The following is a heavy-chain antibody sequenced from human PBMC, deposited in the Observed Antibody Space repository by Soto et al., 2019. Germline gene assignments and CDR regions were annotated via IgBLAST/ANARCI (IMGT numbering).Heavy chain of an antibody. V-gene: IGHV4-34*01. Sequence: LSLTCGVYGASFTSNYWSWVRQPPAKGLEWIGEINHNGLTNYNPSLKSRVTISVDTSKNQFSLKLTSVTAADTAVYYCASARWDYWGQGTLVTVSS. J-gene: IGHJ4*02. CDR2: INHNGLT. CDR1: GASFTSNY. CDR3: ASARWDY. D-gene: IGHD2-15*01.